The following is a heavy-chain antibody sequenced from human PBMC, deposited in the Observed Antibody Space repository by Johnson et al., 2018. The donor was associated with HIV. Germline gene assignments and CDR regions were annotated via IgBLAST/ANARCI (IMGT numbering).Heavy chain of an antibody. V-gene: IGHV3-30*01. J-gene: IGHJ3*02. CDR1: RFTFSSYA. D-gene: IGHD6-6*01. CDR2: ISYDEINK. Sequence: QLVESGGGVVQPGRSLRLSCAASRFTFSSYAIHWVRQAPGKGLEWVAVISYDEINKYYVDSVKGRFTISRDNSKNTLYLQMNSLRAEDTAVYYCARVYTSSFSHGAFDIWGQGTMVTVSS. CDR3: ARVYTSSFSHGAFDI.